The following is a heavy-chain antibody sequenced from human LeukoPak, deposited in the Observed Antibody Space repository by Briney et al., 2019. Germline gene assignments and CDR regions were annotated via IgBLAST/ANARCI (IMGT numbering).Heavy chain of an antibody. CDR1: GFTFSSYG. Sequence: GGSLRLSCAASGFTFSSYGMHWVRQTPGRGLEWVANIQQDGSEEYYLDSVKGRFTISRDNAKNSLYLQLNSLRAEDTAIYYCAKARDTDMQANDAFDIWGQGATVTVSS. CDR2: IQQDGSEE. V-gene: IGHV3-7*01. J-gene: IGHJ3*02. D-gene: IGHD5-18*01. CDR3: AKARDTDMQANDAFDI.